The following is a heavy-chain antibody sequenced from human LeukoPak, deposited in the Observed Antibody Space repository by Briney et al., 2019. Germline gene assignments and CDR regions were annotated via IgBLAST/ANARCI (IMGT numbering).Heavy chain of an antibody. D-gene: IGHD6-6*01. CDR3: ARVSSSSQGMDV. CDR1: GGSISSYY. Sequence: ETLSLTCTVSGGSISSYYWSWIRQPPGKGLEWIGYIYYSGSTNYNPSLKSRVTISVDTSKNQFSLKLSSVTAADTAVYYCARVSSSSQGMDVWGQGTTVTVSS. V-gene: IGHV4-59*01. J-gene: IGHJ6*02. CDR2: IYYSGST.